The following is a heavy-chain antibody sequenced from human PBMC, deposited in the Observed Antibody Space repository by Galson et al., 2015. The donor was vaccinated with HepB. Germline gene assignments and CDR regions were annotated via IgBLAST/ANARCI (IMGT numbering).Heavy chain of an antibody. D-gene: IGHD6-13*01. J-gene: IGHJ4*02. CDR1: GFSVGDYY. Sequence: SLRLSCAASGFSVGDYYMSWVRQAPGKGLEWVSVFYRDGTTYYADSVKGRFTISRDNSKNSLYVQMNSLRAEDTAVYYCARWGNTAAGTYSFDYWGQGTLVTVSS. V-gene: IGHV3-53*01. CDR2: FYRDGTT. CDR3: ARWGNTAAGTYSFDY.